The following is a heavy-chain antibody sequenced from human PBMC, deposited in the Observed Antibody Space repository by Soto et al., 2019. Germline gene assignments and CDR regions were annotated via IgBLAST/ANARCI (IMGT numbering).Heavy chain of an antibody. J-gene: IGHJ6*02. D-gene: IGHD3-10*01. V-gene: IGHV3-15*01. CDR1: GFTFSNAW. CDR3: TTAGGDYGSGSYTYYYGMDV. CDR2: IKSKTDGGTT. Sequence: PGGSLRLSCAASGFTFSNAWMSWVRQAPGKGLEWVGRIKSKTDGGTTDYAAPVKGRFTISRDDSKNTLYLQMNSLKTEDTAVYYCTTAGGDYGSGSYTYYYGMDVWGQGTTVTVSS.